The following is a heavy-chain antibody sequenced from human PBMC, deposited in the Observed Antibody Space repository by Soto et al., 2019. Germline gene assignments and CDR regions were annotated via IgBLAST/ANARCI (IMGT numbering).Heavy chain of an antibody. CDR3: ANLGKSMIVVVSHFDY. D-gene: IGHD3-22*01. V-gene: IGHV3-23*01. J-gene: IGHJ4*02. CDR1: GFTFSSYA. CDR2: ISGSGGST. Sequence: GSLRLSCAASGFTFSSYAMSWVRQAPGKGLEWVSAISGSGGSTYYADSVKGRFTISRDNSKNTLYLQMNSLRAEDTAVYYCANLGKSMIVVVSHFDYWGQGTLVTVSS.